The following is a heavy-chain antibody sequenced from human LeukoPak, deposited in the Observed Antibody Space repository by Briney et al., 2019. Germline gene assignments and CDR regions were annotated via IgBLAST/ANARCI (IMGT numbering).Heavy chain of an antibody. Sequence: SETLSLTCAVYGGSFSGYYWSWIRQPPGKGLEWIGEINHSGSTNYNPSLKSRVTISVGTSKNQFSLKLSSVTAADTAVYYCARGLGGFDYWGQGTLVTVSS. CDR1: GGSFSGYY. V-gene: IGHV4-34*01. D-gene: IGHD7-27*01. CDR2: INHSGST. J-gene: IGHJ4*02. CDR3: ARGLGGFDY.